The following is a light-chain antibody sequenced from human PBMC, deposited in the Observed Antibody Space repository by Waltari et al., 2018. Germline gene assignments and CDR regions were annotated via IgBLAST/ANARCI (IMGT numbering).Light chain of an antibody. V-gene: IGKV3-15*01. CDR1: QSISTN. CDR2: GAS. CDR3: QHYHNWPPIT. Sequence: EIVMTQSPATLSVSPGERATLPCRASQSISTNLARYQQKPGQAPRPLIYGASTRANGFPARFSGGGFGTEFTLTISSLRSEDFAVYYCQHYHNWPPITFGQGTRLEIK. J-gene: IGKJ5*01.